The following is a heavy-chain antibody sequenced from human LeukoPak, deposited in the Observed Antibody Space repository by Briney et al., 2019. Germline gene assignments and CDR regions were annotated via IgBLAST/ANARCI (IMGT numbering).Heavy chain of an antibody. Sequence: PSETLSLTCAVYGGSFSGYYWSWIRQPPGKGLEWIGEINHSGSTNYNPSLKSRVTISVDTSKNQFSLKLSSVTAADTAVYYCARRHDFWSGYFDYWGQGTLVTVSS. D-gene: IGHD3-3*01. CDR2: INHSGST. V-gene: IGHV4-34*01. J-gene: IGHJ4*02. CDR1: GGSFSGYY. CDR3: ARRHDFWSGYFDY.